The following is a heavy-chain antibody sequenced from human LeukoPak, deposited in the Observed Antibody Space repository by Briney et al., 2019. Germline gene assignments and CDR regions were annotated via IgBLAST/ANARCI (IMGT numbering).Heavy chain of an antibody. CDR2: IYYSGST. CDR3: AREIENSSLNWFDP. J-gene: IGHJ5*02. D-gene: IGHD6-6*01. Sequence: NSSETLSLACTVSGGSISSGGYYWSWIRQHPGKGLEWIGYIYYSGSTYYNPSLKSRVNILVDTSKNQFSLKLSSVTAADTAVYYCAREIENSSLNWFDPWGQGTLVTVSS. CDR1: GGSISSGGYY. V-gene: IGHV4-31*03.